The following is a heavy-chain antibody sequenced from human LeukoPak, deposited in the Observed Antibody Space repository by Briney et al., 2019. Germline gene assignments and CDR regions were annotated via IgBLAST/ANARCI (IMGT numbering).Heavy chain of an antibody. J-gene: IGHJ3*02. CDR3: ARGSFYYDSTTGGSDALDI. CDR1: GFVVNNNY. D-gene: IGHD3-22*01. V-gene: IGHV3-53*04. CDR2: IYSAGST. Sequence: GGSLRLSCAASGFVVNNNYMSWVRQAPGKGLEWVSPIYSAGSTYYADSLKGRFTISRHNSENTLYLQMNSLRAEDTAVYYCARGSFYYDSTTGGSDALDIWGQGTMVTVSS.